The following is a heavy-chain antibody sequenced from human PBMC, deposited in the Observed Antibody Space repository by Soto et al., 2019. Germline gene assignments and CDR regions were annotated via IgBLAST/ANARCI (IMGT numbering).Heavy chain of an antibody. V-gene: IGHV3-23*01. CDR3: AKSAIGESYYYGMDV. CDR1: GFTFSSYA. Sequence: EVQLLESGGGLVQPGGSLRLSRAASGFTFSSYAMTWVRQAPGKGLQWVSALSGSGDTTHYADSVKGRFTISRDNSKNTLHLLMNSLRAEDTAVYYCAKSAIGESYYYGMDVWGQGTTVTVSS. J-gene: IGHJ6*02. CDR2: LSGSGDTT. D-gene: IGHD2-2*02.